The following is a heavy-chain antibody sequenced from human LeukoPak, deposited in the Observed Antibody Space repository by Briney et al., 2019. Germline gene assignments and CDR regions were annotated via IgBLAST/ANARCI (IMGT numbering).Heavy chain of an antibody. CDR1: GFTFSSYE. V-gene: IGHV3-48*03. Sequence: PGGSLRLSCAASGFTFSSYEMNWVRQAPGKGLEWVSYISSSGSTIYYADSVKGRFTISRDNAKNSLYLQMNSLRAEDTAVYYCARIGNYYDSSGYYLEGAFDLWGQGTMVTVSS. D-gene: IGHD3-22*01. CDR3: ARIGNYYDSSGYYLEGAFDL. J-gene: IGHJ3*01. CDR2: ISSSGSTI.